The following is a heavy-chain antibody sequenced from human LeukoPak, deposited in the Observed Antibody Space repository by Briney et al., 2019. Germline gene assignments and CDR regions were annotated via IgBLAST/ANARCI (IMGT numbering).Heavy chain of an antibody. CDR3: ARGTYYDILTGYYTPFDY. CDR1: GGTFSSYA. CDR2: IIPIFGTA. D-gene: IGHD3-9*01. J-gene: IGHJ4*02. Sequence: SVKVSCKASGGTFSSYAISWVRQAPGQGLEWMGGIIPIFGTANYAQKFQGRVTITADESTSTAYMELSSLRSEDTAVYYCARGTYYDILTGYYTPFDYWGQGTLVTVSS. V-gene: IGHV1-69*13.